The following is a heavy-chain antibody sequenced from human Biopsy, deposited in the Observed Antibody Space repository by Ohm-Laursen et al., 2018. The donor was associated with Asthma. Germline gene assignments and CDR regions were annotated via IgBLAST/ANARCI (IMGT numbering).Heavy chain of an antibody. D-gene: IGHD3-9*01. J-gene: IGHJ6*02. V-gene: IGHV4-30-2*01. CDR1: GASINSGGFS. CDR3: ARMNTLIQAANYFSYAMDV. CDR2: LFYSGAT. Sequence: SDTLSLTCAVSGASINSGGFSWNWSRQPPGEGLGLIAYLFYSGATYYNPSLKSQVTISVDRSQRQFSLKVNSVTAADTAVYYCARMNTLIQAANYFSYAMDVWGQGTTVTVSS.